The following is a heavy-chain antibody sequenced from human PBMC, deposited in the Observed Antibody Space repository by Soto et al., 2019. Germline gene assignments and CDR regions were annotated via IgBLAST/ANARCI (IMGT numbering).Heavy chain of an antibody. V-gene: IGHV3-30*18. D-gene: IGHD2-2*01. J-gene: IGHJ4*02. CDR3: AKDHLGYCISTSCYLDLDY. CDR2: ISYDGSNK. CDR1: GFTFSSYG. Sequence: GGSLRLSCAASGFTFSSYGMHWVRQAPGKGLEWVAVISYDGSNKYYADSVKGRFTISRDNSKNTLYLQMNSLRAEDTAVYYCAKDHLGYCISTSCYLDLDYWGQGTLVTVSS.